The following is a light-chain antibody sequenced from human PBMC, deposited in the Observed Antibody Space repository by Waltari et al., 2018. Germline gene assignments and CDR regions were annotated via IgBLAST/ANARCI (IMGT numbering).Light chain of an antibody. CDR1: QSVSSN. CDR3: QQYNNWPPWT. V-gene: IGKV3-15*01. Sequence: EIVMTQSPATLSVSPGERATLSCRASQSVSSNLAWYQQKPGQAPRLLIYGASTRATGVPARCSGSGSATEVTLTIRSLQSEDYAVYYCQQYNNWPPWTFGQETKVEIK. CDR2: GAS. J-gene: IGKJ1*01.